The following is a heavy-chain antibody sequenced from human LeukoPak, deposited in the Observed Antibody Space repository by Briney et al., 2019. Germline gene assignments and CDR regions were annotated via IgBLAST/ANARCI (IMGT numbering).Heavy chain of an antibody. CDR3: ARGGSSLAARPYYYYYMDV. CDR2: IIPIFGTA. D-gene: IGHD6-6*01. Sequence: SVKVSCKASGGTFSSYAISWVRQAPGQGLEWMGGIIPIFGTANYAQKFQGRVTITADKSTSTAYMELSSLRSEDTAVYYCARGGSSLAARPYYYYYMDVWGKGTTVTVSS. J-gene: IGHJ6*03. V-gene: IGHV1-69*06. CDR1: GGTFSSYA.